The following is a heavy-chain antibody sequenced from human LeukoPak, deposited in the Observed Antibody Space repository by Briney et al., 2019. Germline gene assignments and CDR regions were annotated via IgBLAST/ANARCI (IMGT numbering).Heavy chain of an antibody. CDR2: IRGSGGST. CDR1: GFTFSSYA. J-gene: IGHJ4*02. Sequence: GGSLRLSCAASGFTFSSYAMSWVRQAPGKGLEWVSAIRGSGGSTYYEDSVKGRLTISRDNSKNTLYLQMNSLRAEDTAVYYCAKAIFGVVILFDYWGQGTLVTVSS. V-gene: IGHV3-23*01. CDR3: AKAIFGVVILFDY. D-gene: IGHD3-3*01.